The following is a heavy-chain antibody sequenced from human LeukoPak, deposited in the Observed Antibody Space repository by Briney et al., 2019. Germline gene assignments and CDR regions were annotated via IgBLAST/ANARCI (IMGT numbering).Heavy chain of an antibody. CDR2: IKSKTDGGTS. Sequence: GGSLRLSCAASGFTFRSYAMTWVRLAPGQGLEWVGRIKSKTDGGTSEYAAPVKGRFTISRDDSKNTLYLQLNSLKTEDTGVYYCATFGSFYCWGQETLVTVSS. CDR1: GFTFRSYA. D-gene: IGHD2-15*01. V-gene: IGHV3-15*01. CDR3: ATFGSFYC. J-gene: IGHJ4*02.